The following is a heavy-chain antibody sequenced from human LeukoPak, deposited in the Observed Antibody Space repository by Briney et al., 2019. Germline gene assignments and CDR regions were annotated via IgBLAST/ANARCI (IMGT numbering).Heavy chain of an antibody. V-gene: IGHV1-8*01. CDR1: GYTFTSYD. D-gene: IGHD6-19*01. J-gene: IGHJ1*01. Sequence: ASVKVSCKASGYTFTSYDINWVRQATGQGLEWMGWMNPNSGNTGYAQKFQGRVTMTRNTSISTAYMELSSLRSEDTAVYYCARKYSSGWKLSVFQHWGQGTLVTVSP. CDR3: ARKYSSGWKLSVFQH. CDR2: MNPNSGNT.